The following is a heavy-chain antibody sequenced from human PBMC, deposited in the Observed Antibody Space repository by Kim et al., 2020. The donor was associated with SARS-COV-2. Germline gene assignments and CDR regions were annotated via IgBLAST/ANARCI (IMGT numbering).Heavy chain of an antibody. CDR1: GGSISTYY. V-gene: IGHV4-34*01. CDR3: ATRDY. CDR2: INPSGST. Sequence: SETLSLTCAVYGGSISTYYRSWIRQHPGKGLEWIGEINPSGSTNYNPSLKSRVTLSVDTSKNQFSLKLTSVTAADTAVYYCATRDYWGQGTLVTVSS. J-gene: IGHJ4*02.